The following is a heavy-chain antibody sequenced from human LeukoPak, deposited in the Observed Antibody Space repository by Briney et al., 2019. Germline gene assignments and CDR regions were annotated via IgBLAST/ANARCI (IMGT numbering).Heavy chain of an antibody. CDR1: GFTFSSYA. CDR2: ISGSGGSP. V-gene: IGHV3-23*01. D-gene: IGHD5-18*01. J-gene: IGHJ3*02. CDR3: AKDCTAMVMGDAFDI. Sequence: GGSLRLSCSASGFTFSSYAMSWVRQAPGKGLEWVSAISGSGGSPYYAHSVKGRFTISRDNSKNTLYLQMNSLRAEDTAVYYCAKDCTAMVMGDAFDIWAQGTMVSVSS.